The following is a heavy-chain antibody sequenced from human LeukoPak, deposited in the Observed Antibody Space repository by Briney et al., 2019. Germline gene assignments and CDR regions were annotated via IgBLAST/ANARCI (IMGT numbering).Heavy chain of an antibody. CDR3: ARAKGILWFGESFDY. V-gene: IGHV4-61*02. Sequence: SETLSLTCTVSGGSISSGSYYWSWIRQPAGKGLEWIGRIYTSGSTNYNPYLKSRVTISVDTSKNQFSLKLSSVTAADTAVYYCARAKGILWFGESFDYWGQGTLVTVSS. CDR1: GGSISSGSYY. D-gene: IGHD3-10*01. CDR2: IYTSGST. J-gene: IGHJ4*02.